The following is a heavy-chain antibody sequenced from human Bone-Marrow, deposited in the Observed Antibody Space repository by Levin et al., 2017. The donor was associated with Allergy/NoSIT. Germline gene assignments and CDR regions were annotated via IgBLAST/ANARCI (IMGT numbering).Heavy chain of an antibody. D-gene: IGHD2-15*01. CDR2: IYHSGST. CDR1: GYSITSGYL. Sequence: SQTLSLTCDVSGYSITSGYLWGWIRQPPGKGLEWSGSIYHSGSTYYNPSLRSRVTISVDTSKNQFSLKLSSVTAADTAVYFCAREVAFWGQGTLVTVSS. CDR3: AREVAF. V-gene: IGHV4-38-2*01. J-gene: IGHJ4*02.